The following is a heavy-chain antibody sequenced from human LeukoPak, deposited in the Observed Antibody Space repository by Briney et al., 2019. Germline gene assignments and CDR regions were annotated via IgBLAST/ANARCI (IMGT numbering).Heavy chain of an antibody. Sequence: SETLSLTCTVSGGSINSGAYYWSWIRQSPGKGLEWTGYIYYSGSTNYNPSLKSRVTISVDTSKNQFSLKLSSVTAADTAVYYCARGGYDILTGYPVYYYYGMDVWGQGTTVTVSS. CDR2: IYYSGST. J-gene: IGHJ6*02. D-gene: IGHD3-9*01. CDR1: GGSINSGAYY. CDR3: ARGGYDILTGYPVYYYYGMDV. V-gene: IGHV4-61*08.